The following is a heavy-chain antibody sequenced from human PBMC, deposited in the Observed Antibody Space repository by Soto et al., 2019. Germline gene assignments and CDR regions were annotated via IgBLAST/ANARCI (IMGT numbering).Heavy chain of an antibody. CDR2: INPNSGDT. V-gene: IGHV1-2*04. D-gene: IGHD2-15*01. CDR1: GYTFTGYY. Sequence: QVQLVQSGAEVKKPGASVKVSCKASGYTFTGYYMPWVRQAPGQGLECMGWINPNSGDTNYAQKLQGWVTITRDTSSSTAFMELSRLRSDDTDVYYCARGPLDRLHDRAYYYYGRDVCGQGTTVTV. CDR3: ARGPLDRLHDRAYYYYGRDV. J-gene: IGHJ6*02.